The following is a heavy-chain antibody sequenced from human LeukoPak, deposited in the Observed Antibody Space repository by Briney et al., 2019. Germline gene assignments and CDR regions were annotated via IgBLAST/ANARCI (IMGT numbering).Heavy chain of an antibody. J-gene: IGHJ6*03. CDR1: GFTFSSYW. Sequence: GGSLRLSCAASGFTFSSYWMHWVRQAPGKGLVWVSRINSDGSSTSYADSVKGRFTISRDNAKNTLYLQMNSLRAEDTAVYYCARGVRGRLRFFGAYYYYYYMDVWGKGTTVTISS. D-gene: IGHD3-3*01. CDR3: ARGVRGRLRFFGAYYYYYYMDV. CDR2: INSDGSST. V-gene: IGHV3-74*01.